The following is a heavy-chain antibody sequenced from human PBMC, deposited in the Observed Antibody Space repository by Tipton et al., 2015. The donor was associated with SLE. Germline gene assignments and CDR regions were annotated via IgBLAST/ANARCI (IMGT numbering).Heavy chain of an antibody. D-gene: IGHD2-15*01. CDR3: ARESCNVGNCYFDY. CDR2: IHHSGSA. Sequence: LRLSCAASGFTFSNSAMSWVRQAPGKGLEWIGYIHHSGSANQNPSLKSRVTISVDTSKNQFSLNLSSVTAADTAVYFCARESCNVGNCYFDYWGRGTLVTVSS. J-gene: IGHJ4*02. CDR1: GFTFSNSA. V-gene: IGHV4-59*01.